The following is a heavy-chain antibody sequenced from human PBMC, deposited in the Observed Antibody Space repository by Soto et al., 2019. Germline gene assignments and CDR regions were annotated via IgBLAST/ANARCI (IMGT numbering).Heavy chain of an antibody. CDR1: GYTFTSYD. D-gene: IGHD2-15*01. CDR2: MNPNSGNT. Sequence: QVQLVQSGAEVKKPGPSVKVSCKASGYTFTSYDINWVRQATGQGLEWMRWMNPNSGNTGYAQKIQGRVTMTRNTSISTAYMELSSLRSEDTAVYYWARVRYSVDTWGQGTLVTVSS. CDR3: ARVRYSVDT. J-gene: IGHJ5*02. V-gene: IGHV1-8*01.